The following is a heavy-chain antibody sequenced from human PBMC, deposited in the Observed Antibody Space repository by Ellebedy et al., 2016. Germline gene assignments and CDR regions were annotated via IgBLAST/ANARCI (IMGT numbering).Heavy chain of an antibody. J-gene: IGHJ2*01. Sequence: GGSLRLSCTASGTSFTSFWMNWIRQAPGKGLEWVANIKQDGSEKYYVDSVKGRFTISRDNAKNSLYLQMNSLRAEDTAVYYCARDWSSGGNFYWYFDLWGRGTLVTVSP. CDR1: GTSFTSFW. V-gene: IGHV3-7*01. CDR3: ARDWSSGGNFYWYFDL. CDR2: IKQDGSEK. D-gene: IGHD4-23*01.